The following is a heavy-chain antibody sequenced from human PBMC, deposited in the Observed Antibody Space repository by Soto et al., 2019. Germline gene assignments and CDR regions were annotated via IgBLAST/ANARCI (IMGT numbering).Heavy chain of an antibody. J-gene: IGHJ4*02. V-gene: IGHV2-5*02. D-gene: IGHD3-10*01. CDR2: IYWDDDN. CDR1: GFSISTSGVG. Sequence: QIPLNESGPTLVKPTQPRTLTCTFSGFSISTSGVGVGWIRPPPGKALEWLALIYWDDDNRYSPSLKSRLTITKDTSKNPVVLTMTNIGPVDTATYYCAHSPGYYGSGSYPYYFDYWGQGTLVTVSS. CDR3: AHSPGYYGSGSYPYYFDY.